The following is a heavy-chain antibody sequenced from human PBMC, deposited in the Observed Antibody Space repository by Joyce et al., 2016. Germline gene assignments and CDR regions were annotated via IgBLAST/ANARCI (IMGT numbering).Heavy chain of an antibody. CDR2: ISIDGGNR. CDR3: ARDPRGATRNYFDC. J-gene: IGHJ4*02. CDR1: GFSISSYA. Sequence: QVQMVESGGGVVQPGRSLRLSCAASGFSISSYALHWVRQAPGKGREWVAVISIDGGNRFYVDSVQGRFTIARDNSKNTLYLQMNSLRGEDTAVYYCARDPRGATRNYFDCWGQGTLVTVSS. D-gene: IGHD3-10*01. V-gene: IGHV3-30-3*01.